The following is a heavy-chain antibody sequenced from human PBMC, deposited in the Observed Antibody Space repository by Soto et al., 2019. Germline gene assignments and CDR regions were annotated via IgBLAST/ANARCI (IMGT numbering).Heavy chain of an antibody. CDR1: GGSISSGGYY. CDR3: ARDQRDPWVPTTYYYYGMDV. J-gene: IGHJ6*02. D-gene: IGHD1-1*01. Sequence: PSEPLSLTCTVSGGSISSGGYYWSWIRQHPGKGLEWIGYIYYSGSTYYNPSLKSRVTISVDTSKNQFSLKLSSVTAADTAVYYCARDQRDPWVPTTYYYYGMDVWGQGTTVTVSS. V-gene: IGHV4-31*03. CDR2: IYYSGST.